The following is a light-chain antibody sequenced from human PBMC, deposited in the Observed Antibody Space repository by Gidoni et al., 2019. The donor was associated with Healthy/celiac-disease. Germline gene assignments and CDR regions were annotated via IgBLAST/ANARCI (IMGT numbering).Light chain of an antibody. V-gene: IGKV1-9*01. J-gene: IGKJ5*01. Sequence: DIQLTQSPSFMSASVGDRVTITCRASKGISTLLAWYQQQPGSALNLLLHAASTLERGVPSRVSGSGSGTEFTLTINSLQAEDVAIYYCHQVNSYPTFGHGTRLEIK. CDR2: AAS. CDR3: HQVNSYPT. CDR1: KGISTL.